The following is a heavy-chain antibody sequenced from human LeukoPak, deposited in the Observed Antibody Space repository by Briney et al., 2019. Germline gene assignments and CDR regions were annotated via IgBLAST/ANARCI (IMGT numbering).Heavy chain of an antibody. CDR3: ARVVIVVVPAAMSYYYYYYMDV. CDR2: INHSGST. CDR1: GGSFSGYY. J-gene: IGHJ6*03. V-gene: IGHV4-34*01. D-gene: IGHD2-2*01. Sequence: PSETLSLXCAVYGGSFSGYYWSWIRQPPGKVLEWIGEINHSGSTNYNPSLKSRVTISVDTSKNQFSLKLSSVTAADTAVYYCARVVIVVVPAAMSYYYYYYMDVWGKGTTVTVSS.